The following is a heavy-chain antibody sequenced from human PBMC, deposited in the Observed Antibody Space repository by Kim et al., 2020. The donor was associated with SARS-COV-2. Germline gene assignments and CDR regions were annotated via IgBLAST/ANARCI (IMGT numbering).Heavy chain of an antibody. Sequence: ASVKVSCKASGYTFTSYGISWVRQAPGQGLEWMGWISAYNGNTNYAQKLQGRVTMTTDTSTSTAYMELRSLRSDDTAVYYCARDLHSGWYYYYGMDVWGQGTTVTVSS. V-gene: IGHV1-18*01. D-gene: IGHD6-19*01. CDR3: ARDLHSGWYYYYGMDV. CDR2: ISAYNGNT. J-gene: IGHJ6*02. CDR1: GYTFTSYG.